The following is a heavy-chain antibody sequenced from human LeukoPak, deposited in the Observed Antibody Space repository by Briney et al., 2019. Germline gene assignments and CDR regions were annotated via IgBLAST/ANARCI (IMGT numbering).Heavy chain of an antibody. V-gene: IGHV4-34*01. D-gene: IGHD1-26*01. CDR3: ARIGASGSYSYYYYGMDV. CDR1: GGSFSGYY. Sequence: SETLSLTCAVYGGSFSGYYWSWIRQPPGRGLEWIGEINHSGSTNYNPSLKSRVTISVDTSKNQFSLKLSSVTAADTAVYYCARIGASGSYSYYYYGMDVWGQGTTVTVSS. CDR2: INHSGST. J-gene: IGHJ6*02.